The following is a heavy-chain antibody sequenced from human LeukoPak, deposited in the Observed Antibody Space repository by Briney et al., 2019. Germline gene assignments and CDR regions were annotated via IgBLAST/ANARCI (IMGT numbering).Heavy chain of an antibody. CDR2: ISGSGGST. V-gene: IGHV3-23*01. CDR1: GFTFSSYA. J-gene: IGHJ4*02. Sequence: GGSLRLSCAAFGFTFSSYAMSWVRQAPGKGLEWVSAISGSGGSTYYADSVKGRFTISRDNSKNTLYLQMNSLRAEDTAVYYCAKGAVYGYDFWSGYSHYFDYWGQGTLVTVSS. D-gene: IGHD3-3*01. CDR3: AKGAVYGYDFWSGYSHYFDY.